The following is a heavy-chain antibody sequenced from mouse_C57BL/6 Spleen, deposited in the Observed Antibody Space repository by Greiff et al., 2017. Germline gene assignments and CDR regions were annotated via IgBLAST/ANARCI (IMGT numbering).Heavy chain of an antibody. CDR2: ILPGSGST. CDR1: GYTFTGYW. V-gene: IGHV1-9*01. D-gene: IGHD4-1*01. CDR3: ARSVTGIDY. J-gene: IGHJ2*01. Sequence: LQQSGASVKLSCKATGYTFTGYWIEWVKQRPGHGLEWLGAILPGSGSTNYNEKFKGTATFTADTSSNTAYMQLSSRTTEDAAIYYCARSVTGIDYWGQGTTLTGSS.